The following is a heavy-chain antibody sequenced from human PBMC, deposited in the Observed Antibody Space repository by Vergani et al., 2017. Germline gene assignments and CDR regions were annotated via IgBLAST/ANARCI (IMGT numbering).Heavy chain of an antibody. V-gene: IGHV3-7*01. J-gene: IGHJ3*01. CDR2: TKPDGSKK. CDR3: AVHVHEDAFDV. Sequence: EVKLLESGGGLVQPGGPLRRSCAAPGVTFNSDWMTWVQQAPGKGLEWVANTKPDGSKKYYVDSVKGRFTISRDNAKNALYQQMSSLRAEETADYYCAVHVHEDAFDVWGQGTLVTVSS. CDR1: GVTFNSDW.